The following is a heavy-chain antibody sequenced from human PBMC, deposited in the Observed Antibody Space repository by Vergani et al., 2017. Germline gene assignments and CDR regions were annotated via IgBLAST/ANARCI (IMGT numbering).Heavy chain of an antibody. V-gene: IGHV3-23*01. CDR3: VKEKIDLGSYFFDS. Sequence: EVHLLESGGGLVQSGGSLTLSCAASGFTFSNSAVSWVRQAPGRGLAWVSSISGPGLSTYYADSVKGRFSISRDNSKNTVFLHMHSLRAEDTAIYYCVKEKIDLGSYFFDSWGHGILVTVSS. CDR2: ISGPGLST. CDR1: GFTFSNSA. J-gene: IGHJ4*01. D-gene: IGHD2/OR15-2a*01.